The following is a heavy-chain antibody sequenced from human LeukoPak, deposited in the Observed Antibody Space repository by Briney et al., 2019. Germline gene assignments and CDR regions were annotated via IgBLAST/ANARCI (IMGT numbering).Heavy chain of an antibody. CDR1: GFTYRNYW. V-gene: IGHV3-7*03. J-gene: IGHJ4*02. Sequence: GGSLRLSCAASGFTYRNYWMSWVRQVPGTGLEWVANVKQDGSDRNYVTSVRGRFTISRDNAESSLYLQMNSLRAEDTAVYYCVRNLAVAGTCFDSWGQGTLVTVSS. D-gene: IGHD6-19*01. CDR3: VRNLAVAGTCFDS. CDR2: VKQDGSDR.